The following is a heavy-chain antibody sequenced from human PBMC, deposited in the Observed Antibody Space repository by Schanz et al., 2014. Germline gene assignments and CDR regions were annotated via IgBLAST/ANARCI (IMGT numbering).Heavy chain of an antibody. CDR1: GFTFNSYG. D-gene: IGHD2-2*01. J-gene: IGHJ4*02. CDR2: IWYDGSNK. Sequence: QVQLVESGGGVVQPGRSLRLSCAASGFTFNSYGMHWVRQAPGKGREWVAFIWYDGSNKYYSDSVKGRFPISRDNSKNTLYVQMNSLRAEDTAVYYCAKSMYSTSWAFDFWGQGAQVTVSS. CDR3: AKSMYSTSWAFDF. V-gene: IGHV3-33*06.